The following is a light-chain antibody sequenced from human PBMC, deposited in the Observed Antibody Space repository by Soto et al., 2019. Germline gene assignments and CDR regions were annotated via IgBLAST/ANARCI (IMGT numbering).Light chain of an antibody. V-gene: IGLV2-14*01. Sequence: SALSQPASESGSPGESITSSCTGSGRDIGAYDYVAWYQQHPGKAPKLLIYGVKNRPSGVSYRFSASKSAFTASLTISGLQAEDEAHYYCSSYTTSYFYVFGPGTKITVL. CDR3: SSYTTSYFYV. CDR1: GRDIGAYDY. J-gene: IGLJ1*01. CDR2: GVK.